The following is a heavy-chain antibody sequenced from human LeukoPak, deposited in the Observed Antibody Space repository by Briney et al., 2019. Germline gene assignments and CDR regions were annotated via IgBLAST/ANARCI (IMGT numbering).Heavy chain of an antibody. Sequence: PGGSLRLSCAASGSTFNRFAMHWVRQAPGKGLEWVAVISYDGSDKYYADSAKGRFTISRDNSKNTLYLQMNSLRVEDTAVFYCAQGGSEIYYYYHGMDVWGQGTTVTVSS. CDR1: GSTFNRFA. CDR3: AQGGSEIYYYYHGMDV. D-gene: IGHD3-10*01. CDR2: ISYDGSDK. V-gene: IGHV3-30*18. J-gene: IGHJ6*02.